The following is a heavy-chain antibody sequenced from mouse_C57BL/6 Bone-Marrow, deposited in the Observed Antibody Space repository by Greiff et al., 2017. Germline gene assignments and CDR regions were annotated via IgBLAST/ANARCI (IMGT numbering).Heavy chain of an antibody. CDR3: VRGGYGSSPYAMDY. V-gene: IGHV10-3*01. Sequence: EVKLMESGGGLVQPKGSLKLSCAASGFTFNTYAMHWVRQAPGKGLEWVARIRSKSSNYATYYADSVKDRFTISRDDSQSMLYLQMNNLKTEDTAVYYCVRGGYGSSPYAMDYWGQGTSVTVSS. CDR2: IRSKSSNYAT. J-gene: IGHJ4*01. CDR1: GFTFNTYA. D-gene: IGHD1-1*01.